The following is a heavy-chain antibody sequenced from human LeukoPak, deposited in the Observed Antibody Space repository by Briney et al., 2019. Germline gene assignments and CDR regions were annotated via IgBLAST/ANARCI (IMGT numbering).Heavy chain of an antibody. CDR1: GXTVSSAS. CDR2: IKNKANGETT. V-gene: IGHV3-15*01. CDR3: TTLYRGDP. J-gene: IGHJ5*02. D-gene: IGHD4-11*01. Sequence: GGSLRLSCAASGXTVSSASMSWVRQAPGKGLEWLGLIKNKANGETTDYAAPVKGRFTISRDDSKNTLFLQMNSLKTEDTAVHYCTTLYRGDPWGQGTLVTVSS.